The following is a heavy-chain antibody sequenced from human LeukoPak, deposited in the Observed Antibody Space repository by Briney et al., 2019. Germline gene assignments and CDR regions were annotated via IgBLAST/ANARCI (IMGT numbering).Heavy chain of an antibody. CDR3: ARYYYDSSGSYYFDY. CDR2: IYYSGST. D-gene: IGHD3-22*01. Sequence: SETLSLTCTVSGGSISSYYWSWIRQPPGKGLEWIGYIYYSGSTNYNPSLKSRVTISVDTSKNQFSLKLSPVTAADTAVYYCARYYYDSSGSYYFDYWGQGTLVTVSS. J-gene: IGHJ4*02. V-gene: IGHV4-59*01. CDR1: GGSISSYY.